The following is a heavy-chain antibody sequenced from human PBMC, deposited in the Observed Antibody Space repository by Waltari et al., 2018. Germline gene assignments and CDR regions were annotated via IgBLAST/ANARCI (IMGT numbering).Heavy chain of an antibody. D-gene: IGHD6-13*01. CDR1: GFTFSSYG. Sequence: QVQLVESGGGVVQPGRSLRLSCAASGFTFSSYGMHWVRQAPGKGREWVAVIWYDGSSKYYADSVKGRFTMSRDNAKNSLYLQMNSLRAEDTAVYYCARVEGIDPWGQGTLVTVSS. CDR2: IWYDGSSK. CDR3: ARVEGIDP. V-gene: IGHV3-33*01. J-gene: IGHJ5*02.